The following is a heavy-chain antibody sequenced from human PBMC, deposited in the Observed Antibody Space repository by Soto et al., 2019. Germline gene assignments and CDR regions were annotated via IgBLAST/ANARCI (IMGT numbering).Heavy chain of an antibody. D-gene: IGHD3-16*01. Sequence: QVQLEQSGAEVKKPGSSVRVACKASGGTFTSDAISWVRQAPGQGLEWMGRIIPLFGTPNYAQQFQGRVTIVAEESTSTVYMELNSLRSEDTAVYYCACGVGITFGGVTREFDVWGQGTPVTVFS. CDR1: GGTFTSDA. CDR3: ACGVGITFGGVTREFDV. V-gene: IGHV1-69*01. J-gene: IGHJ4*02. CDR2: IIPLFGTP.